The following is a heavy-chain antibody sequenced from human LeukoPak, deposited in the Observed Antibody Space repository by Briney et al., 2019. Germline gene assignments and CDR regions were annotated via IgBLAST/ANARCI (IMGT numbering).Heavy chain of an antibody. V-gene: IGHV3-48*02. CDR3: ARDLISGPYYFDY. D-gene: IGHD1-26*01. CDR1: GYPLSGFS. J-gene: IGHJ4*02. Sequence: HRGSLSLSCAASGYPLSGFSMHWVRQAPGKGLEWVSCISSNSSTIDYAESVKSRVTVSRDNAKSSVYLQLNSLRDDDTAVYYCARDLISGPYYFDYWGQGTLVTVSS. CDR2: ISSNSSTI.